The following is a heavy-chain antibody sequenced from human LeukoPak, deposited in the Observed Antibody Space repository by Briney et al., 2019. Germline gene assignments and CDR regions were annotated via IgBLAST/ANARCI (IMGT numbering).Heavy chain of an antibody. V-gene: IGHV3-23*01. Sequence: PGGSLRLSCAASGFTFSGFAMSWVRRTPGKGLEWVSGISSIGDNTLYADSVKGRFTISTDNSKNTLYLEMNSLRAEDTAIYYCAKMKGHPLPKYYMDVWGQGTTVTVSS. CDR1: GFTFSGFA. CDR2: ISSIGDNT. J-gene: IGHJ6*01. CDR3: AKMKGHPLPKYYMDV. D-gene: IGHD1-26*01.